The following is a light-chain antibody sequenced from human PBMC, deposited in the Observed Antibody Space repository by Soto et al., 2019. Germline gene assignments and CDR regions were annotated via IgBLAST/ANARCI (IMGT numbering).Light chain of an antibody. CDR1: SSNIGAGYD. CDR3: QSYDNALGVV. V-gene: IGLV1-40*01. CDR2: GNT. J-gene: IGLJ2*01. Sequence: QSVLTQPPSVSGAPGQRGTISCTGSSSNIGAGYDVHWYQKLPGTAPKLLISGNTNRPSGVPDRFSGSKSGTSASLAITGLQAEDEADYYCQSYDNALGVVFGGGTKLTVL.